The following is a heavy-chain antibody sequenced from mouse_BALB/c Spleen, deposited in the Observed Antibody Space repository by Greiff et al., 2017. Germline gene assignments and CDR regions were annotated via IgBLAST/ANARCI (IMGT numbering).Heavy chain of an antibody. CDR2: ISNLAYSI. V-gene: IGHV5-15*02. J-gene: IGHJ2*01. CDR3: AREGDFSFDY. D-gene: IGHD3-3*01. Sequence: EVNVVESGGGLVQPGGSRKLSCAASGFTFSDYGMAWVRQAPGKGPEWVAFISNLAYSIYYADTVTGRFTISRENAKNTLYLEMSSLRSEDTAMYYCAREGDFSFDYWGQGTTLTVSS. CDR1: GFTFSDYG.